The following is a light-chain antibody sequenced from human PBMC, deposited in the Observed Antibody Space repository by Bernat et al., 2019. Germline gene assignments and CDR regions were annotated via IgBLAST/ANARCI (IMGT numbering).Light chain of an antibody. CDR1: QSISSY. CDR2: DAS. J-gene: IGKJ2*01. V-gene: IGKV3-11*01. Sequence: EIVLTQSPATLSLSPGERATLSCSASQSISSYLAWYQQRPGQAPRLLIYDASNRAAGIPARFSGSGSGTDFTLTISSLEPEDFAVYYCQQRNSWPVTFGQGTKLEIK. CDR3: QQRNSWPVT.